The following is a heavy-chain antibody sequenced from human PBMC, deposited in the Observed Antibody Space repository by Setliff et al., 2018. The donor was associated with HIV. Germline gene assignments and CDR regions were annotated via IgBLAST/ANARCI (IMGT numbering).Heavy chain of an antibody. D-gene: IGHD2-21*01. CDR3: ARDGRSYGCYSDF. J-gene: IGHJ4*02. CDR1: GFTFGDHY. V-gene: IGHV3-72*01. CDR2: IKNKATGYFI. Sequence: GESLKISCAASGFTFGDHYMDWVRQAPGEGLEWVGRIKNKATGYFIEYAASVKGRFIISRDDSQNSLYLQMSSLKTEDTAIYYCARDGRSYGCYSDFWGQGTLVTVSS.